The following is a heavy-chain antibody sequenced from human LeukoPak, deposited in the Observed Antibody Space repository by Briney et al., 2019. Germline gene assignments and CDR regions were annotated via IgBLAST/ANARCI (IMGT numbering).Heavy chain of an antibody. CDR3: ARLFYYDSSGSNYFDY. D-gene: IGHD3-22*01. CDR1: GGSISSSSYY. J-gene: IGHJ4*02. Sequence: PSETLSLTCTVSGGSISSSSYYWGWIRQPPGKGLEWIASIYYSGSIYYNPSLKSRVTISVDTSKNQFSLKLSSVTAADTAVYYCARLFYYDSSGSNYFDYWGQGTLVTVSS. V-gene: IGHV4-39*01. CDR2: IYYSGSI.